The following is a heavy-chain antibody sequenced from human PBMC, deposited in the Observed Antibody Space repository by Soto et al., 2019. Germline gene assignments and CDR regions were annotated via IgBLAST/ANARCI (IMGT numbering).Heavy chain of an antibody. J-gene: IGHJ3*02. V-gene: IGHV1-18*01. D-gene: IGHD3-22*01. CDR1: GYTFTSYG. CDR3: ALGSVYYYDSSGYYHRCAFDI. Sequence: ASVKVSCKASGYTFTSYGISWVRQAPGQGLEWMGWISAYNGNTNYAQKFQGRVTITADESTSTAYMELSSLRSEDTAVYYCALGSVYYYDSSGYYHRCAFDIWGQGTMVTVSS. CDR2: ISAYNGNT.